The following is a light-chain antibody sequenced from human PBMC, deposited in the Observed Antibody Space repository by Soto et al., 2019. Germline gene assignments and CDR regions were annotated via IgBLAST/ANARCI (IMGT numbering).Light chain of an antibody. CDR2: GAS. CDR1: QSVSSSY. J-gene: IGKJ2*01. CDR3: HQYGISPPYT. Sequence: VLTQSPGTLSLSPGDRATLSCRASQSVSSSYLAWYQQKSGQAPRLLIYGASSRATGIPDRYSGSGSGTDFTLTISRLEPEDFAVYYCHQYGISPPYTFGQGTKLEIK. V-gene: IGKV3-20*01.